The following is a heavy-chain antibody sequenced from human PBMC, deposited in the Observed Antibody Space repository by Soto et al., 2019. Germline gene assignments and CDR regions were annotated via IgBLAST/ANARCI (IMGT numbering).Heavy chain of an antibody. D-gene: IGHD6-19*01. J-gene: IGHJ4*02. V-gene: IGHV3-7*01. CDR3: AKDGVAVAGD. CDR1: GFAFSSYW. Sequence: EVQLVESGGGLVRPGGSLRLSCAASGFAFSSYWMSWVRQAPGKGLEWVANMNQDGSEKYYVDSVKGRFTIPSDNAKNSLYLQLNSRRAEDTAVYYCAKDGVAVAGDWGQGTLGTVSS. CDR2: MNQDGSEK.